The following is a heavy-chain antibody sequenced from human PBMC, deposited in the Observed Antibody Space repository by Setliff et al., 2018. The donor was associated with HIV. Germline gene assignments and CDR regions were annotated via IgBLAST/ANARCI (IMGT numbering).Heavy chain of an antibody. Sequence: GGSLRLSCAASGMTVNSNIMTWVRQAPGKGLEWVSVIYSGGRTYYGDPVMGRFTISRDNSKNLVYLQMNSLRAEDTALYYCARDHLSSKPTVAIDYWGQGTLVTVSS. CDR3: ARDHLSSKPTVAIDY. J-gene: IGHJ4*02. CDR1: GMTVNSNI. V-gene: IGHV3-66*01. CDR2: IYSGGRT. D-gene: IGHD6-19*01.